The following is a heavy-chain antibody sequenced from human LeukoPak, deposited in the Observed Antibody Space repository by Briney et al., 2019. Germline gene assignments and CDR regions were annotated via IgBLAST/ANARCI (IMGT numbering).Heavy chain of an antibody. J-gene: IGHJ1*01. V-gene: IGHV3-21*01. Sequence: PGGSLRLSCAASGFTFSTYSMNRVRQAPGKGLEWVSSISSSSNYIYYADSVKGRFSISRDDAKNSLFLQMNGLRAEDTAVYYCARDMTTATTCYLQHWGQGTLVTVSS. CDR1: GFTFSTYS. CDR3: ARDMTTATTCYLQH. D-gene: IGHD4-17*01. CDR2: ISSSSNYI.